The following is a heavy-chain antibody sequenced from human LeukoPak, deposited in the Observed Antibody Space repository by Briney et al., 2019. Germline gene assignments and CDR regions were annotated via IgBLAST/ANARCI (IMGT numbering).Heavy chain of an antibody. J-gene: IGHJ6*03. Sequence: PSETLSLTCAVYGGSFSGYYWGWLRQPPGKGLEWIGSIYYSGSTYYNPSLKSRVTISVDTSKNQFSLKLSSVTAADTAVYYCARHLGTTVVTYFYYYYMDVWGKGTTVTISS. D-gene: IGHD4-23*01. CDR1: GGSFSGYY. CDR3: ARHLGTTVVTYFYYYYMDV. V-gene: IGHV4-39*01. CDR2: IYYSGST.